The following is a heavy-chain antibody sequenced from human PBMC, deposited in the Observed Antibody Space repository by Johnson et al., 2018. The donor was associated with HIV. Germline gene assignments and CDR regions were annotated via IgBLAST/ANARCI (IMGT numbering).Heavy chain of an antibody. Sequence: VQLVESGRGLVQPGRSLRLSCAASGFTFDDYAMHWVRQAPGKGLEWVSGISWNSGSIGYADSVKGRFTISRDNAKNSLYLQMTSLKSEDTAVYYCTTDSEGHVFDIWGQGTMVTVSS. CDR3: TTDSEGHVFDI. CDR1: GFTFDDYA. CDR2: ISWNSGSI. J-gene: IGHJ3*02. V-gene: IGHV3-9*01.